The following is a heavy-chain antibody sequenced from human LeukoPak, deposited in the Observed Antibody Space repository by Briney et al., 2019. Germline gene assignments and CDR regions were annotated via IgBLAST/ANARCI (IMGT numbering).Heavy chain of an antibody. CDR1: GYSFTSYW. J-gene: IGHJ4*02. D-gene: IGHD6-13*01. Sequence: GESLKISCKGSGYSFTSYWIGWVRQMPGKGLEWMGIIYPGDSDTRYSPSFQGQVTISADKSISTAYLQWSSLKASDTAMYYCARPRYSSSWSKTNYFDYWGQGTLVTVSS. CDR2: IYPGDSDT. CDR3: ARPRYSSSWSKTNYFDY. V-gene: IGHV5-51*01.